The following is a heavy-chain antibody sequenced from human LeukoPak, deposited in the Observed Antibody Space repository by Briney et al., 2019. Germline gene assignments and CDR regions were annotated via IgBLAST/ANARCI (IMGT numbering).Heavy chain of an antibody. J-gene: IGHJ4*02. CDR3: ASRYYDILTGYPGYFDY. Sequence: SETLSLTCTVSGGSISSSSYYWGWISQPPGKGLEGIGSIYHSGSTNYNPSLKSRVTISVDKSKNQFSLKLSSVTAADTAVYYCASRYYDILTGYPGYFDYWGQGTLVTVSS. V-gene: IGHV4-39*07. CDR2: IYHSGST. D-gene: IGHD3-9*01. CDR1: GGSISSSSYY.